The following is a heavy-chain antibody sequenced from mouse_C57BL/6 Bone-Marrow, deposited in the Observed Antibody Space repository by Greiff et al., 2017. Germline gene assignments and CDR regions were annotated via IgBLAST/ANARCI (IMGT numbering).Heavy chain of an antibody. CDR2: INPSTGGT. J-gene: IGHJ4*01. V-gene: IGHV1-42*01. CDR1: GYSFTGYY. D-gene: IGHD2-4*01. CDR3: ARDDYDWAMDY. Sequence: EVQGVESGPELVKPGASVKISCKASGYSFTGYYMNWVKQSPEKSLEWIGEINPSTGGTTYNQKFKAKATLTVDKSSSTAYMQLKSPTSEDSAVYYCARDDYDWAMDYWGQGTSVTVSS.